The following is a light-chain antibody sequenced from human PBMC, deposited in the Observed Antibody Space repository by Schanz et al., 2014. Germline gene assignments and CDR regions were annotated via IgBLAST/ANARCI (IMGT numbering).Light chain of an antibody. Sequence: QSVLTQPPSMSGAPGQRVTISCTGNSSNIGSGYDVHWYQCLPGTAPKLLIYDNNNRPSGVPDRFSGSKSATSASLAITGLQAEDEGDYYCSAWDDSMKRVFGGGTKLTVL. CDR3: SAWDDSMKRV. V-gene: IGLV1-40*01. CDR2: DNN. CDR1: SSNIGSGYD. J-gene: IGLJ3*02.